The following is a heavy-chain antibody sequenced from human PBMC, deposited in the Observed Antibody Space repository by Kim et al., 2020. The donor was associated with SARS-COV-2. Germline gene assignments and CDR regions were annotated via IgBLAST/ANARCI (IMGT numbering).Heavy chain of an antibody. D-gene: IGHD6-19*01. J-gene: IGHJ4*02. CDR3: AKDSVRSTMHY. CDR2: T. Sequence: TFYADSVEGRFTISRDNSKDTLFLQMDSLRAEDTAIYYCAKDSVRSTMHYWGQGTLVTVSS. V-gene: IGHV3-23*01.